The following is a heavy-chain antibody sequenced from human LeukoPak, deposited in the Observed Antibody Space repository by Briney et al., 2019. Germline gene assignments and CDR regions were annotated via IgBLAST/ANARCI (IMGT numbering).Heavy chain of an antibody. CDR2: ISGSGSSI. V-gene: IGHV3-21*01. D-gene: IGHD2-21*01. Sequence: PGGSLRLSCVASEFTFSAYGMSWVRQAPGTGLEWVSSISGSGSSIHYKESVRGRFTISRDNSGNSIYLQMNSLRAEDTAVYYCARFVAKWTPGGMDVWGQGTTVIVSS. CDR1: EFTFSAYG. CDR3: ARFVAKWTPGGMDV. J-gene: IGHJ6*02.